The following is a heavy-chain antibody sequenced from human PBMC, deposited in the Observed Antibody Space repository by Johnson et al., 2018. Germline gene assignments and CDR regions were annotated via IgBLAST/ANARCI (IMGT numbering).Heavy chain of an antibody. Sequence: VQLVEAGGGLVKPGGYXRLSCADSGFTFSSYSMKGVRQAPGKGVEWGSSISSSSSYIYYADSVKGGIPISSDNDKHSLYLQMNRLRAEDTAVYYCAGLGSRSWYNLDYYYYYYMDVWGKGTTVPVSS. CDR2: ISSSSSYI. D-gene: IGHD6-13*01. CDR3: AGLGSRSWYNLDYYYYYYMDV. J-gene: IGHJ6*03. CDR1: GFTFSSYS. V-gene: IGHV3-21*01.